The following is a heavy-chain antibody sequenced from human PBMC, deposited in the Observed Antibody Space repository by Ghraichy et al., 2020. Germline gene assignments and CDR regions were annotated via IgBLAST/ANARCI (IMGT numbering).Heavy chain of an antibody. Sequence: SETLSLTCAVYGGSFSGYYWSWIRQPPGKGLDWIGEINHSGSTNYNPSLKSRVTISVDTSKNQFSLKLSSVTAADTAVYYCARGRTEVGGLLWFGEWLYYGMDVWGQGTTVTVSS. V-gene: IGHV4-34*01. CDR1: GGSFSGYY. CDR2: INHSGST. CDR3: ARGRTEVGGLLWFGEWLYYGMDV. J-gene: IGHJ6*02. D-gene: IGHD3-10*01.